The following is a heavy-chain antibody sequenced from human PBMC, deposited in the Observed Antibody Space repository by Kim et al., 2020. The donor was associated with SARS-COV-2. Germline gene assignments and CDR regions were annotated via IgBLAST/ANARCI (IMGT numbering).Heavy chain of an antibody. J-gene: IGHJ4*02. CDR3: ARTRPNQGFDY. CDR2: N. Sequence: NDYAVSVKSRITITPGTSKNQCSLHLDSVTPEDTAVYFCARTRPNQGFDYWGQGTLVTVSS. D-gene: IGHD1-1*01. V-gene: IGHV6-1*01.